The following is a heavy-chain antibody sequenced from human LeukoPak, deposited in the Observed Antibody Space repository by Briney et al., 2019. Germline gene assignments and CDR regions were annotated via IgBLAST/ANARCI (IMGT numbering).Heavy chain of an antibody. CDR2: IYTSGST. Sequence: TSETLSLTCTVSGGSISSGSYYWSWIRQPAGKGLEWIGRIYTSGSTNYNPSLKSRVTISVDTSKNQFSLKLSSVTAADTAVYYCARAGNMLAPFDYWGQGTLVTASS. J-gene: IGHJ4*02. D-gene: IGHD2-8*01. CDR3: ARAGNMLAPFDY. CDR1: GGSISSGSYY. V-gene: IGHV4-61*02.